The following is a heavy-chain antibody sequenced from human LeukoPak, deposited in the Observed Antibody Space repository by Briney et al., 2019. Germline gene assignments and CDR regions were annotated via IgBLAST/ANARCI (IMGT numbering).Heavy chain of an antibody. V-gene: IGHV3-20*04. J-gene: IGHJ4*02. CDR2: INWNGGST. D-gene: IGHD1-20*01. CDR1: GFTFDDYG. Sequence: PGGSLRLSCAASGFTFDDYGMSWVRQAPGKGLEWVSGINWNGGSTGYADSVKGRFTISRDNAKNTLYLQMNSLRAKDTAVYYCAKSRNNWEDSHFDYWGQGTLVTVSS. CDR3: AKSRNNWEDSHFDY.